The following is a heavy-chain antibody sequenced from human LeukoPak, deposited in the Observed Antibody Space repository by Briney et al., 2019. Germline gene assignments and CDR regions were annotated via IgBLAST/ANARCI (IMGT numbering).Heavy chain of an antibody. D-gene: IGHD2-2*01. V-gene: IGHV3-21*01. J-gene: IGHJ4*02. CDR1: GFTFSSYS. Sequence: GGSLRLSCAASGFTFSSYSMNWVRQAPGRGLEWVSSISSSSSYIYYADSVKGRFTISRGNAKNSLYLQMNSLRAEDTAVYYCASVCSSTSCYGDFDYWGQGTLVTVSS. CDR3: ASVCSSTSCYGDFDY. CDR2: ISSSSSYI.